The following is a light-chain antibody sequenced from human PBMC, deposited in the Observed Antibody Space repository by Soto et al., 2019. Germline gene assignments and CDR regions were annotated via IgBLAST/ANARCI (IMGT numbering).Light chain of an antibody. CDR2: NDD. J-gene: IGLJ2*01. V-gene: IGLV1-44*01. CDR3: AVWDDSLGGFVA. Sequence: QSVLTQPPSASGAPGQSVSLPCSGSISNIGSNTVNWYQQLPGTAPRLLIYNDDRRPSGVPDRFSGSKSGTSASLAISGLQPEDEADYHCAVWDDSLGGFVAFGGGTKLTVL. CDR1: ISNIGSNT.